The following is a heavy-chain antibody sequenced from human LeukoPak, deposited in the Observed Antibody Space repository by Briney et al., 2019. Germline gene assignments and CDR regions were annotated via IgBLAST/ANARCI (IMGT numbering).Heavy chain of an antibody. CDR1: GFTFSDYY. V-gene: IGHV3-11*01. CDR3: ARAGQSDY. CDR2: ISGGSRTI. Sequence: GGSLRLSCAASGFTFSDYYMNWIRQAPGKGLEWVSSISGGSRTINYADSVKGRFTTSRDNAKNSLYLQVNSLRAEDTDVYYCARAGQSDYWGQGTLVTVSS. J-gene: IGHJ4*02.